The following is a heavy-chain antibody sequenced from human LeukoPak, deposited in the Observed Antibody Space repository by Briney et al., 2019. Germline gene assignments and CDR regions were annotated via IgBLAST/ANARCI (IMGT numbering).Heavy chain of an antibody. CDR2: ISGTGAKT. CDR3: VKDGLVWFGELQHNWFDP. Sequence: GGSLRLSCVASEFTFSSYAMSWGRHAPRKGLEWVSGISGTGAKTWYADSVKGRFTISRGNSEHTLYLQMDSLRAEDTATYYCVKDGLVWFGELQHNWFDPWGQGTLVTVSS. V-gene: IGHV3-23*01. J-gene: IGHJ5*02. CDR1: EFTFSSYA. D-gene: IGHD3-10*01.